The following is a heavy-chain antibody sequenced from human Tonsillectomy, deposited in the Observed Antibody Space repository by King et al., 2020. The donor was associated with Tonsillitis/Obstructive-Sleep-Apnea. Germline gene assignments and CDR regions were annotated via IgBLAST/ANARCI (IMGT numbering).Heavy chain of an antibody. J-gene: IGHJ4*02. CDR1: GYSFTNYW. CDR2: IYPDDSDT. Sequence: QLVQSGAEVKKPGESLEISCKGSGYSFTNYWIGWVRQMPGKGLEWMGIIYPDDSDTRYSPSFQGQVTISADKSISTAYLQWNSLKASDTAVYYCGRRYRSSSPYFDYWGQGTLFTVSS. V-gene: IGHV5-51*01. D-gene: IGHD6-6*01. CDR3: GRRYRSSSPYFDY.